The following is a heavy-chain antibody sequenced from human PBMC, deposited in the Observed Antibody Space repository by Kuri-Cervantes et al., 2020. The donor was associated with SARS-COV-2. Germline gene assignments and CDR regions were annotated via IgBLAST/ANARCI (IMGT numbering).Heavy chain of an antibody. D-gene: IGHD1-20*01. CDR3: TTSITGTPFDY. J-gene: IGHJ4*02. CDR2: IKSKTDGGTT. CDR1: GFTFSNAW. Sequence: GESLKISCAASGFTFSNAWMSWVRQAPGKGLEWVGRIKSKTDGGTTDYAAPVKGRCTISRDDSKNTLYLQMNSLETEDTAVYYCTTSITGTPFDYWGQGTLVTVSS. V-gene: IGHV3-15*01.